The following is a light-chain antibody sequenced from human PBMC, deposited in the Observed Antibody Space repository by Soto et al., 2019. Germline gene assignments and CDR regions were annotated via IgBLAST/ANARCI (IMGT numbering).Light chain of an antibody. J-gene: IGKJ1*01. V-gene: IGKV3-20*01. Sequence: EIVLTQSPATLSVSPGEEAINSCRASQSVPSDSLAWYQHKPGQAPRLLIYATSKKATGVPARFGGSGTGTDFTLSVNTAQPEDFAVYYCQHYDIATRTFGPGTKLEVK. CDR3: QHYDIATRT. CDR1: QSVPSDS. CDR2: ATS.